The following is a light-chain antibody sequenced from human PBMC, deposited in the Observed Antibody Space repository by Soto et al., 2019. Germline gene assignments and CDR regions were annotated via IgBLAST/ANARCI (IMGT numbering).Light chain of an antibody. CDR1: SSDVGDYDY. CDR3: SSYTSSSTL. CDR2: EVS. Sequence: QSALTQPASVSGSPGQSITISCTGISSDVGDYDYVSWYQQHPGKAPRLMIYEVSDRPSGISSRFSGSKSGNTASLTISGLQTEDEADYYCSSYTSSSTLFGTGTKVTVL. V-gene: IGLV2-14*01. J-gene: IGLJ1*01.